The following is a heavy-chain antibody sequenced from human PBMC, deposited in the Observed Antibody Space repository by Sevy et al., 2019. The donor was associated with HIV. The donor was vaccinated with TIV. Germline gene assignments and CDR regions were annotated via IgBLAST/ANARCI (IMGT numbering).Heavy chain of an antibody. CDR3: ATRRGHLSFDY. CDR2: INHSGST. V-gene: IGHV4-34*01. J-gene: IGHJ4*02. Sequence: SETLSLTCVVYGGSFSGYYWSWIRQPPGKGLEWIGEINHSGSTNYNPSLKSRDTISADTSKNQFSLKLSSVTAADTAVYYCATRRGHLSFDYWGQGTLVTVSS. CDR1: GGSFSGYY.